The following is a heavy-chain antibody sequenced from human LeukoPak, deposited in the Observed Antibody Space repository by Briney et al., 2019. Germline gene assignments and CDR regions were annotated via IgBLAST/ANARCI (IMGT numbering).Heavy chain of an antibody. V-gene: IGHV3-21*01. CDR2: ISSSSSYI. J-gene: IGHJ4*02. Sequence: KPGGSLRLSCAASGFTFSSYSMNWVRQAPGKGLEWVSSISSSSSYIYYADSVKGRFTISRDNAKNSLYLQMNSLRVEDTAVYYCARDRVPFSGSYCLDYWGQGTLVTVSS. CDR3: ARDRVPFSGSYCLDY. CDR1: GFTFSSYS. D-gene: IGHD1-26*01.